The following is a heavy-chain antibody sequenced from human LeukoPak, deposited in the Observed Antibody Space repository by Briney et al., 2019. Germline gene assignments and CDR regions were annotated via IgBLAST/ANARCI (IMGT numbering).Heavy chain of an antibody. CDR3: AREGYCSSTSCYEDWFDP. Sequence: GASVKVSCKASGYTFTGYYMHWVRQAPGQGLEWMGWINPNSGGTNYAQKLQGRVTMTRDTSISTAYMELSRLRSDDTAVYYCAREGYCSSTSCYEDWFDPWGQGTLVTVSS. V-gene: IGHV1-2*02. CDR1: GYTFTGYY. CDR2: INPNSGGT. J-gene: IGHJ5*02. D-gene: IGHD2-2*01.